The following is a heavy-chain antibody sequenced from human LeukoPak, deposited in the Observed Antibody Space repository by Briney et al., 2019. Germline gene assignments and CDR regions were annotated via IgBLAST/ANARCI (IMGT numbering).Heavy chain of an antibody. CDR1: GYTFTCYD. D-gene: IGHD6-19*01. CDR2: MKPYSGKT. V-gene: IGHV1-8*01. Sequence: GASVKVSCKASGYTFTCYDINWVRQATGQGLEWMGWMKPYSGKTGYAQKFQGRVTMTRNTSISTAYMELSSLRSEDTAVYYCARPVDRYSSGYGTIWFDPWGQGTLVTVSS. CDR3: ARPVDRYSSGYGTIWFDP. J-gene: IGHJ5*02.